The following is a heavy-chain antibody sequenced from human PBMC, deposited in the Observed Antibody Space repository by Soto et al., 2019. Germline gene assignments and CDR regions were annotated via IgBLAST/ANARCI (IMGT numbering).Heavy chain of an antibody. Sequence: PGGSLRLSCAASGFTFSSYGMHWVRQAPGKGLEWVAVISYDGSNKYYADSVEGRFTISRDNSKNTLYLQMNSLRAEDTAVYYCAKEGGWKAYDFWSGHLYGMDVWGQGTTVTVSS. J-gene: IGHJ6*02. V-gene: IGHV3-30*18. CDR2: ISYDGSNK. CDR3: AKEGGWKAYDFWSGHLYGMDV. D-gene: IGHD3-3*01. CDR1: GFTFSSYG.